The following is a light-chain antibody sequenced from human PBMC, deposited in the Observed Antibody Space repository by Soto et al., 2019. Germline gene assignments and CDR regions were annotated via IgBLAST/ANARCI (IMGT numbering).Light chain of an antibody. CDR1: SSDVGGYNY. CDR3: CSYAGSYTYV. Sequence: QSALTQPRSVSGSPGQSVTISCTGTSSDVGGYNYDSWYQQHPGKAPKVLIYDVTKRPSGVPDRFSGSKSGNTASLTISGLQAEDEADYYCCSYAGSYTYVFGTGTKVTVL. J-gene: IGLJ1*01. V-gene: IGLV2-11*01. CDR2: DVT.